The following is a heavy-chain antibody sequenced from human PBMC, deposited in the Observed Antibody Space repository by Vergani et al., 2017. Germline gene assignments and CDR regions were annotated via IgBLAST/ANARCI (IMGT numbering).Heavy chain of an antibody. CDR3: TTARAYYDYVWGSYRDAFDI. CDR2: SKRKTDGGAT. D-gene: IGHD3-16*02. V-gene: IGHV3-15*01. J-gene: IGHJ3*02. CDR1: GFTFSNAW. Sequence: EVQLLESGGGLVKPGGSLRLSCAASGFTFSNAWMSWVRQAPGKGLEWFGRSKRKTDGGATDEAAPVKGRFTISRDDSKNTLYLQMNSLKTENTAVYYCTTARAYYDYVWGSYRDAFDIWGQGTMVTVSS.